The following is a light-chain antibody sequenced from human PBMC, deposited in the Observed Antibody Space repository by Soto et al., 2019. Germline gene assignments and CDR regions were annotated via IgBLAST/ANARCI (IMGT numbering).Light chain of an antibody. CDR2: GAS. Sequence: EIVLTQSPGTLSLSAGERATLSCRASQSVNNNYLAWYQQKPGQAPRLLIYGASSRATGIPDKFSGSGSGTDFTLTISRLEPEDFAVYYCQQRSNWPYTFGQGTKLEIK. CDR1: QSVNNNY. CDR3: QQRSNWPYT. V-gene: IGKV3D-20*02. J-gene: IGKJ2*01.